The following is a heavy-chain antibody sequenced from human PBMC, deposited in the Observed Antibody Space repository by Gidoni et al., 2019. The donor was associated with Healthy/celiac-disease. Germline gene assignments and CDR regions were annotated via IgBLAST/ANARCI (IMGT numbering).Heavy chain of an antibody. J-gene: IGHJ5*02. D-gene: IGHD2-2*02. CDR3: ARAVVPAAIPGNWFDP. Sequence: QLVQSGAEVKKPGSSVKVSCKPSGGTFSSYAISWVRQAPGQGLEWMGGIIPIFGTANYAQKFQGRVTITADESTSTAYMQLSSLRSEDTAVYYCARAVVPAAIPGNWFDPWGQGTLVTVSS. V-gene: IGHV1-69*12. CDR2: IIPIFGTA. CDR1: GGTFSSYA.